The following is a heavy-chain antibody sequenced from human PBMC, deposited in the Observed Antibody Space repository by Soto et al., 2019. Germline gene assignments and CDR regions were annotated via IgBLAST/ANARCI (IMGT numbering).Heavy chain of an antibody. V-gene: IGHV3-74*01. CDR3: ARSNWFDP. Sequence: EVQLVESGGGLVQPGGSLRISCAASGFTFSTYWMNWVRQAPGKGLVWVSRINPDGSSTDYADSVEGRFTISSDNVKYTLYLQMNSLRAEDTAVYYCARSNWFDPWGQGTLVTVSS. CDR2: INPDGSST. CDR1: GFTFSTYW. J-gene: IGHJ5*02.